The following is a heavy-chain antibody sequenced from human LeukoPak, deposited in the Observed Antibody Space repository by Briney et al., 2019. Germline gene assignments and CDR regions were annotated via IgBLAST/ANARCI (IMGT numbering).Heavy chain of an antibody. D-gene: IGHD3-10*02. Sequence: PGGSLRLSCAASGFTFSSYEMNWVRQAPGKGLEWVSYISSSGSTISYADSAKGRFTIYRDNAKNSLYLQMNSLRAEDTAVYYCAELGITMVGGVWGKGTTVTISS. J-gene: IGHJ6*04. CDR2: ISSSGSTI. V-gene: IGHV3-48*03. CDR3: AELGITMVGGV. CDR1: GFTFSSYE.